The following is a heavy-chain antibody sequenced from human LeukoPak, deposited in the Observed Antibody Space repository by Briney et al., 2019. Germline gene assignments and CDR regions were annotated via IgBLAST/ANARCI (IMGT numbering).Heavy chain of an antibody. CDR1: GGSFSGYY. V-gene: IGHV4-34*01. CDR2: INHSGST. Sequence: SETLSLTCAVYGGSFSGYYWSWIRQPPGKGLEWIGEINHSGSTNYNPSLKSRVTISVDTSKNQFSRKLSSVTAADTAVYYCARGRPPEDYWGQGTLVTVSS. J-gene: IGHJ4*02. D-gene: IGHD6-6*01. CDR3: ARGRPPEDY.